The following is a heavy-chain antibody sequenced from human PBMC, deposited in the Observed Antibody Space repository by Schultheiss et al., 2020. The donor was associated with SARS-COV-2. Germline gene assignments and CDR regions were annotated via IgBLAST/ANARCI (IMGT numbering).Heavy chain of an antibody. Sequence: GGSLRLSCAASGFTFSDYYMSWIRQAPGKGLEWVAVISYDGSNKYYADSVKGRFTISRDNAKNSLYLQMNSLRAEDTAVYYCARHGLSAYYYYYGMDVWGQGTTVTVSS. J-gene: IGHJ6*02. D-gene: IGHD3-16*02. CDR2: ISYDGSNK. CDR3: ARHGLSAYYYYYGMDV. CDR1: GFTFSDYY. V-gene: IGHV3-30-3*01.